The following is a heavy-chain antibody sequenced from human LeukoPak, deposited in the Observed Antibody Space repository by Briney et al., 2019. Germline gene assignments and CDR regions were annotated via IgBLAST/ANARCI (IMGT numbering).Heavy chain of an antibody. J-gene: IGHJ4*02. CDR3: APAPTYYDFWSGYYDY. CDR2: IWYDGSNK. V-gene: IGHV3-30*02. D-gene: IGHD3-3*01. CDR1: GFTFSSYG. Sequence: PGGSLRLSCAASGFTFSSYGMHWVRQAPGKGLEWVAVIWYDGSNKYYADSVKGRFTISRDNSKNTLYLQMNSLRAEDTAVYYCAPAPTYYDFWSGYYDYWGQGTLVTVSS.